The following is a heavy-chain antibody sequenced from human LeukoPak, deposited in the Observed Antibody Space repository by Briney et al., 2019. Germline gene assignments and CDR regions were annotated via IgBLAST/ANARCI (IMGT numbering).Heavy chain of an antibody. Sequence: GGSLRLSCAASGFTFSSYWMSWVRQAPGKGLEWVANIKQDGSEKYYVDSVKGRFTISRDNAKNSLYLQMNSLRAEDTAVYYCARGDVLRYFDWLSGNYYYGMDVWGQGTTVTVSS. V-gene: IGHV3-7*01. J-gene: IGHJ6*02. CDR2: IKQDGSEK. CDR3: ARGDVLRYFDWLSGNYYYGMDV. D-gene: IGHD3-9*01. CDR1: GFTFSSYW.